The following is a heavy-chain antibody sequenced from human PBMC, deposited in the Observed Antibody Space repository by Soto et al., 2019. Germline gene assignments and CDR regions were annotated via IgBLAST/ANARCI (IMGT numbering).Heavy chain of an antibody. D-gene: IGHD3-3*01. CDR1: GFTFSSYA. V-gene: IGHV3-30-3*01. CDR2: ISYDGSNK. CDR3: ARDDAIFRTDYYDQAFDI. J-gene: IGHJ3*02. Sequence: GGSLRLSCAASGFTFSSYAMHWVRQAPGKGLEWVAVISYDGSNKYYADSVKGRFTISRDNSKNTLYLQMNSLRAEDTAVYYCARDDAIFRTDYYDQAFDIWGQGTMVTVSS.